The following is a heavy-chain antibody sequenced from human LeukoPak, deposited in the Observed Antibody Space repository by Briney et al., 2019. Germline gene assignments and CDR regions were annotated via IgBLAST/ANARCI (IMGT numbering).Heavy chain of an antibody. J-gene: IGHJ4*02. CDR1: GFTFSSYS. CDR3: ASGAGEQWLVRDYYFDY. V-gene: IGHV3-21*04. CDR2: ISSSSSYR. Sequence: GESLRLSCEASGFTFSSYSMTWVRQTPGKGLEWVSSISSSSSYRYYADSVKGRFTISRDNAKNSLYLQMNSLRAEDTAVYYCASGAGEQWLVRDYYFDYWGQGTLVTVSS. D-gene: IGHD6-19*01.